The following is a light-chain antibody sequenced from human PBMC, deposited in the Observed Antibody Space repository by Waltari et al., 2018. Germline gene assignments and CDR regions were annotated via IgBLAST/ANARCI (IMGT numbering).Light chain of an antibody. CDR3: QQYETFMWT. CDR2: KAS. J-gene: IGKJ1*01. V-gene: IGKV1-5*03. CDR1: QSISGW. Sequence: DIQMTQSPSTLSASVGDRVTITCRASQSISGWLAWYQQKPGKAPKLLIYKASTLESGVPSRFSGSGSGTEFTLTINSLQPDDFATYYCQQYETFMWTFGQGTKVDI.